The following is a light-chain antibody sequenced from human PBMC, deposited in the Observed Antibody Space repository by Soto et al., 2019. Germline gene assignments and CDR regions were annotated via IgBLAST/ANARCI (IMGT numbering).Light chain of an antibody. J-gene: IGKJ1*01. CDR3: QHYNTYPWT. V-gene: IGKV1-NL1*01. CDR2: GAS. Sequence: DIQMTQSPSSLSASVGDRVTFTCRASQDIGHSLAWYQQKPGQAPRLLIYGASNRATGIPDRLSGSGSGTEFTLTISSLQPDDFATYYCQHYNTYPWTFGQGTKVDIK. CDR1: QDIGHS.